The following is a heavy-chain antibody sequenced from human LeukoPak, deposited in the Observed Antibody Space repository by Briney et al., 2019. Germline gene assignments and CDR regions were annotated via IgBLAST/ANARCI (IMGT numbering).Heavy chain of an antibody. V-gene: IGHV4-39*01. CDR2: IYYSGST. Sequence: PSETLSLTCTVSGGSISSSSYYWGWIRQPPGKGLEWIGSIYYSGSTYYNPPLKSRVTISVDTSKNQFSLKLSSVTAADTAVYYCARHELYDYVWGSYHSGFDYWGQGTLVTVSS. J-gene: IGHJ4*02. D-gene: IGHD3-16*02. CDR1: GGSISSSSYY. CDR3: ARHELYDYVWGSYHSGFDY.